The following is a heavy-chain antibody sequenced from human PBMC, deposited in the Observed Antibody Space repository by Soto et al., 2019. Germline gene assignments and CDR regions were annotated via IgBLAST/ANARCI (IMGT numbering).Heavy chain of an antibody. Sequence: VQLVESGGGLVKPGGSLRLSCAASGFTFSDYYMSWVRQAPGKGLEWVSAISGSGGSTYYADSVKGRFTISRDNSKNTLYLQMNSLRAEDTAVYYCAKEGSSPFNFDYWGQGTLVTVSS. V-gene: IGHV3-23*04. CDR3: AKEGSSPFNFDY. D-gene: IGHD2-2*01. J-gene: IGHJ4*02. CDR2: ISGSGGST. CDR1: GFTFSDYY.